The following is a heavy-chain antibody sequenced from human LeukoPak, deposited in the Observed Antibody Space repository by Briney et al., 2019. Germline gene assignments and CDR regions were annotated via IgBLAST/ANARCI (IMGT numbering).Heavy chain of an antibody. CDR3: AREGAIVGNAFDL. CDR2: ISYDESNQ. Sequence: GSLRLSCAASGFTFSNYAMHWVRQAPGKGLEWVAMISYDESNQYYVDSVKGRFTISRDNSKKSLYLQMNGLRPDDTALYYCAREGAIVGNAFDLWGLGTTVIVSS. J-gene: IGHJ3*01. V-gene: IGHV3-30-3*01. D-gene: IGHD3-16*02. CDR1: GFTFSNYA.